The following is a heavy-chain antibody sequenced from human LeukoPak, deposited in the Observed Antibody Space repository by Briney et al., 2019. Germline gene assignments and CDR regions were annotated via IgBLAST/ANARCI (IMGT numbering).Heavy chain of an antibody. CDR1: GFTFGTYN. J-gene: IGHJ4*02. CDR2: ISFSSSTI. V-gene: IGHV3-48*02. Sequence: GGSLRLSCAASGFTFGTYNMNWVRQAPGKGLEWVSYISFSSSTIHYADSVKGRFTISRDNAKNSLYLQMNSLRDEDTAVYYCPTKMATKGSFEYWGQGTLVTVSS. CDR3: PTKMATKGSFEY. D-gene: IGHD5-24*01.